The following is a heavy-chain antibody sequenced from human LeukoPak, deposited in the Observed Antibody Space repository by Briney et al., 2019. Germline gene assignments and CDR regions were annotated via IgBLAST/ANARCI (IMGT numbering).Heavy chain of an antibody. CDR1: GFTFSSYS. Sequence: GGSLRLSCAASGFTFSSYSMNWVRQAPGKGLEWVSSISSSSSYIYYADSVKGRFTISRDNAKNSLYLQMTCLRAEDTAVYYCAKGSRFDYWGQGTLVTVSS. CDR2: ISSSSSYI. CDR3: AKGSRFDY. V-gene: IGHV3-21*01. J-gene: IGHJ4*02.